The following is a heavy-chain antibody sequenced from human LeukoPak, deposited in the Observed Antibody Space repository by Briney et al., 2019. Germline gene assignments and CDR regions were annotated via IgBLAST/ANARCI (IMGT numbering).Heavy chain of an antibody. CDR2: IYYSGST. CDR3: ARDQGYSSSWYGWFDP. CDR1: GFTFGDYA. D-gene: IGHD6-13*01. Sequence: LRLSCTVSGFTFGDYAMSWFRQAPGKGLEWIGCIYYSGSTYYNPSLKSRVTISVDTSKNQFSLKLSSVTAADTAVYYCARDQGYSSSWYGWFDPWGQGTLVTVSS. V-gene: IGHV4-31*02. J-gene: IGHJ5*02.